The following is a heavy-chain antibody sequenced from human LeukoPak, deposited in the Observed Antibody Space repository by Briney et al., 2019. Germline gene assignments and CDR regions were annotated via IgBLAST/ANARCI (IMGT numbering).Heavy chain of an antibody. V-gene: IGHV4-30-2*01. J-gene: IGHJ4*02. Sequence: PSETLSLTCAVSCDYISYESYYWNWIRRAPGKGPEWIGNIYRGRTRVNPSYTSRVAISVDTSKSQVSLSLTSVTAADTAIYYCAREGEYGESYSWGQGVLVIVSA. CDR3: AREGEYGESYS. CDR1: CDYISYESYY. D-gene: IGHD2-21*01. CDR2: IYRGRT.